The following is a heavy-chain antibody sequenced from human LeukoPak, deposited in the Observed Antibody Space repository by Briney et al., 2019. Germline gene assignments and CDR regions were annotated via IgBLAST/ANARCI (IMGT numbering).Heavy chain of an antibody. D-gene: IGHD3-22*01. CDR2: INPNSGGT. CDR1: GYTFTGYY. Sequence: ASVKVSCKASGYTFTGYYMHWVRQAPGQGLEWMGWINPNSGGTNYAQKFQGRVTMTRDTSISTAYMELSSLRAEDTAVYYCAKDARLVVVTPYFDYWGQGTLVTVSS. V-gene: IGHV1-2*02. J-gene: IGHJ4*02. CDR3: AKDARLVVVTPYFDY.